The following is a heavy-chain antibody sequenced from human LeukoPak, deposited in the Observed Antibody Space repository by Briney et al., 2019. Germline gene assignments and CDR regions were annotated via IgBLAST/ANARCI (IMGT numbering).Heavy chain of an antibody. D-gene: IGHD3-22*01. CDR2: ISAYNGNT. V-gene: IGHV1-18*01. CDR1: GYTFTSYG. CDR3: ARDLGYYDSSGYKGFDY. J-gene: IGHJ4*02. Sequence: ASVKVSCKASGYTFTSYGISWVRQAPGQGLEWMGWISAYNGNTNYAQKLQGRVTMTTDTSTSTAYMELRRLRSDDTAVYYCARDLGYYDSSGYKGFDYWGQGTLVTVSS.